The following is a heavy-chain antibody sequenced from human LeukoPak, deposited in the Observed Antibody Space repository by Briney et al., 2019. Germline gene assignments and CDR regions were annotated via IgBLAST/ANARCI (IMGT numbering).Heavy chain of an antibody. D-gene: IGHD3-10*01. CDR1: GFSVSSNY. J-gene: IGHJ4*02. CDR2: LYISGST. CDR3: ARDPAGVDY. V-gene: IGHV3-53*01. Sequence: GGSLRLSCAASGFSVSSNYMSWVRQAPGKGLEWISVLYISGSTYYADSVKGRFTISRDNAKNSLYLQMSSLRAEDTAVYYCARDPAGVDYWGQGTLVTVSS.